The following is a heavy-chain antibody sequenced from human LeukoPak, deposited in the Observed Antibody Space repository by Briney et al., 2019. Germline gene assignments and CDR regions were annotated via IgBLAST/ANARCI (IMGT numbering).Heavy chain of an antibody. J-gene: IGHJ3*02. Sequence: SETLSLTCTVSGGSISSGGYYWSWIRQHPGKGLEWIGYIYYSGNTYYNPSLKSRITISVDTSKNQFTLKLNSMTAADTAVYYCARGYCSGGSCYPNIWGQGTMVTVSS. V-gene: IGHV4-31*03. CDR2: IYYSGNT. CDR1: GGSISSGGYY. CDR3: ARGYCSGGSCYPNI. D-gene: IGHD2-15*01.